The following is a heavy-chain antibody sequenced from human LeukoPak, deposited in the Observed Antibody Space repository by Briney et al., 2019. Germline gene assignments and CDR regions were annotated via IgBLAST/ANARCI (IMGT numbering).Heavy chain of an antibody. CDR2: ISYDGSNA. D-gene: IGHD3-3*01. Sequence: GGSLRLSCAVSGFIFINYPMHWVRQAPGKGLEWVAVISYDGSNAYYADSVKGRFTISRDNSNNTLYVQVNSLRPEDTAVYYCARQQTFGIVRDTAFDIWGHGTMVTVSS. V-gene: IGHV3-30-3*01. CDR3: ARQQTFGIVRDTAFDI. J-gene: IGHJ3*02. CDR1: GFIFINYP.